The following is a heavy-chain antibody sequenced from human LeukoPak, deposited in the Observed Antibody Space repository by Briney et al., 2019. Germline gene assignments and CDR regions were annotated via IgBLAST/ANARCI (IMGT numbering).Heavy chain of an antibody. J-gene: IGHJ4*02. Sequence: SETLSLTCTVSGFSISSGYYWGWVRQPPGKGLEWIGEINHSGSTNYNPSLKSRVTISVDTSKNQFSLKLSSVTAADTAVYYCARGGDYGDHHLDYWGQGTLVTVSS. CDR3: ARGGDYGDHHLDY. CDR2: INHSGST. V-gene: IGHV4-38-2*02. CDR1: GFSISSGYY. D-gene: IGHD4-17*01.